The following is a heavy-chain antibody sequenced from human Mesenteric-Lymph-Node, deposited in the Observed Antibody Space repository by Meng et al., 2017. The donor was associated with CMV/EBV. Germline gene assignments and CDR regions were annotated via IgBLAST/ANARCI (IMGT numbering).Heavy chain of an antibody. CDR3: AKDRYSSAWYSGPGGEFDY. J-gene: IGHJ4*02. V-gene: IGHV3-23*01. Sequence: GESLKISCAASGFTSSSYAMDWVRQAPGKGLEWGSGISGGGGTTYYADSVKGRFTISRDNSNNMLYLQRNSLRAEDTAVYYCAKDRYSSAWYSGPGGEFDYWGQGTLVTVSS. CDR2: ISGGGGTT. CDR1: GFTSSSYA. D-gene: IGHD6-19*01.